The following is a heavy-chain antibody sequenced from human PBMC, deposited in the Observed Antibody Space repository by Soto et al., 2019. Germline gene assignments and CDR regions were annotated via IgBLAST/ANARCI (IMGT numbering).Heavy chain of an antibody. CDR1: GYTFASYA. V-gene: IGHV1-18*01. J-gene: IGHJ4*02. CDR3: ARGPPTPGY. Sequence: QVQLVQSGAEVKKPGASVKVSCKASGYTFASYAISWMRQAPGQGLEWMGWISAYNGNTNYAQKLQGRVTMTTDTPTSTAYKELRSLRSCGTALVYRARGPPTPGYRGQGTLVTVSS. D-gene: IGHD2-2*01. CDR2: ISAYNGNT.